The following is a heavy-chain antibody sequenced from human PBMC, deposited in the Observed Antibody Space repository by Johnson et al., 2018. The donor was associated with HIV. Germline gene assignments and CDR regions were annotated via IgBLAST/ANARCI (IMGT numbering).Heavy chain of an antibody. CDR3: ARAYYDSRGYYPHAFHV. J-gene: IGHJ3*01. D-gene: IGHD3-22*01. CDR1: GFTVSSNY. CDR2: IYSGGST. V-gene: IGHV3-66*03. Sequence: VQLVESGGGLIQPGGSLRLSCAASGFTVSSNYMSWVRQAPGKGLEWVSVIYSGGSTYYADSVKGRFTISRDNSKNTLYLQMNSLRAEDTAVYYCARAYYDSRGYYPHAFHVWGQGTVVTVSS.